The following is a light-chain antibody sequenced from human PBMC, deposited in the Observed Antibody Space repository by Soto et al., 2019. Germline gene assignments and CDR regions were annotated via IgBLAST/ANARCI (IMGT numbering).Light chain of an antibody. CDR2: DVS. CDR3: CSYAGSYYV. V-gene: IGLV2-11*01. Sequence: QSVLTQPRSVSGSPGQSVTISCTGTSSDVGGYNYVSWYQQHPGKAPKLMIYDVSKRPSGVPDRFSGSKSGNTASLTISGXXXXXXXXXYCCSYAGSYYVFGTGTQLTVL. J-gene: IGLJ1*01. CDR1: SSDVGGYNY.